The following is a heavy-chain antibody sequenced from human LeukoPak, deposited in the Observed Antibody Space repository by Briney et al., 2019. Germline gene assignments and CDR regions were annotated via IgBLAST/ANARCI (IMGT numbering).Heavy chain of an antibody. CDR1: GFTFSSYD. Sequence: GGSLRLSCAASGFTFSSYDMHWVRQATGKGLKWVSAIGTAGDTYYPGSVKGRFTISRENAKNSLYLQMNSLRAGDTAVYYCARGRGPANRNWFDPWGQGTLVTVSS. V-gene: IGHV3-13*01. D-gene: IGHD1-14*01. CDR2: IGTAGDT. CDR3: ARGRGPANRNWFDP. J-gene: IGHJ5*02.